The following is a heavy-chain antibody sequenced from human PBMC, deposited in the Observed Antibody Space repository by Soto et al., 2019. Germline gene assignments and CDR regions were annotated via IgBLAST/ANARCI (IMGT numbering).Heavy chain of an antibody. D-gene: IGHD3-16*02. CDR2: IKSKTDGGTT. J-gene: IGHJ6*02. CDR1: GFTFSNAW. V-gene: IGHV3-15*01. CDR3: TTLYDYVWGSYRMDYYGMDV. Sequence: GSLRLSCAASGFTFSNAWMSWVRQAPGKGLEWVGRIKSKTDGGTTDYAAPVKGRFTISRDDSKNTLYLQMNSLKTEDTAVYYCTTLYDYVWGSYRMDYYGMDVWGQGTTVTVSS.